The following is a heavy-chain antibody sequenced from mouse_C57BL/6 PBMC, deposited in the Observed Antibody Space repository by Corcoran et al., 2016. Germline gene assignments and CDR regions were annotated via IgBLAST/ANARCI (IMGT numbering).Heavy chain of an antibody. CDR2: INPNNGGT. CDR1: GYTFTDYY. Sequence: EVHLQQSGPELVKPGASVKISCKASGYTFTDYYMNWVKQSHGKSLEWIGDINPNNGGTSYNQKFKGKATLTVDKSSSTAYMELRSLTSEDSAVYYCALLGYWGQGTTLTVSS. CDR3: ALLGY. D-gene: IGHD2-1*01. J-gene: IGHJ2*01. V-gene: IGHV1-26*01.